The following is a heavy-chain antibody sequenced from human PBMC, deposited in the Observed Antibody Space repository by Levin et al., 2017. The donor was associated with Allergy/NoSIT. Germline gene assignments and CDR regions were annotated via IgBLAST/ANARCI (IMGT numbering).Heavy chain of an antibody. CDR3: AKDRGYYDFWSGYYTAGDY. D-gene: IGHD3-3*01. Sequence: GESLKISCAASGFTFSSYGMHWVRQAPGKGLEWVAVISYDGSNEYYADSVKGRFTISRDNSKNTLYLQMNSLRAEDTAVYYCAKDRGYYDFWSGYYTAGDYWGQGTLVTVSS. CDR1: GFTFSSYG. J-gene: IGHJ4*02. CDR2: ISYDGSNE. V-gene: IGHV3-30*18.